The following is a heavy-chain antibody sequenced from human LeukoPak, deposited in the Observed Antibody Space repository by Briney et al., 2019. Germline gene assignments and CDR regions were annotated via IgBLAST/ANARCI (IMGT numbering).Heavy chain of an antibody. D-gene: IGHD3-22*01. J-gene: IGHJ4*02. Sequence: GGSLRLSCAASGFTLTSYNMNRVRQAPGKGLEWVSSITSSSDYIYYADSVKGRFTVSRDNAKNSLYLQMNSLRAEDTAAYYCARGGNYYDSSGYYLDYWGQGTLVTVSS. CDR1: GFTLTSYN. CDR3: ARGGNYYDSSGYYLDY. V-gene: IGHV3-21*01. CDR2: ITSSSDYI.